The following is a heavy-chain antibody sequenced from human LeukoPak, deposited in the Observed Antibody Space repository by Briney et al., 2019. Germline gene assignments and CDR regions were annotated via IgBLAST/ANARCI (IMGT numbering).Heavy chain of an antibody. J-gene: IGHJ4*02. Sequence: ASVKVSCKASGYTFTSYYMHWVRQAPGQGLEWMGIINSSGGSTSYAQKFQGRVTMTRDTSTSTVYMELSSLRSEDTAVYYCARDIAVSGSYYSALDYWGQGTLVTVSS. D-gene: IGHD1-26*01. CDR1: GYTFTSYY. CDR3: ARDIAVSGSYYSALDY. V-gene: IGHV1-46*01. CDR2: INSSGGST.